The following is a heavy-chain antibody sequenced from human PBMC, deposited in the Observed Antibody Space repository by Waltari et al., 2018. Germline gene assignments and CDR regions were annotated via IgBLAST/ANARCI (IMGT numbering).Heavy chain of an antibody. V-gene: IGHV4-38-2*01. J-gene: IGHJ4*02. Sequence: QVQLQESGPGLVKPSATLSLTCAVPGYSISSGYYWGWIRPPPGKGLEWIGSIYHIGSTYYNPSLKSRVTISVDTSKNQFSLKLSSVTAADTAVYYCARLAYDSSGYYSYYFDYWGQGTLVTVSS. D-gene: IGHD3-22*01. CDR3: ARLAYDSSGYYSYYFDY. CDR2: IYHIGST. CDR1: GYSISSGYY.